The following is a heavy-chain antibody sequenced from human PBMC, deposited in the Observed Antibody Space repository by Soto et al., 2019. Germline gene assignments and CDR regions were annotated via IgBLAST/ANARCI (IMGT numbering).Heavy chain of an antibody. D-gene: IGHD3-3*01. Sequence: AGGSLRLSCAASGFTFSSYSMNWVRQAPGKGLEWVSYISSSSSTIYYADSVKGRFTISRDNAKNSLYLQMNSLRDEDTAVYYCARDFQGIFGVVHYYYYGMDVWGQGTTVTVSS. J-gene: IGHJ6*02. CDR3: ARDFQGIFGVVHYYYYGMDV. V-gene: IGHV3-48*02. CDR1: GFTFSSYS. CDR2: ISSSSSTI.